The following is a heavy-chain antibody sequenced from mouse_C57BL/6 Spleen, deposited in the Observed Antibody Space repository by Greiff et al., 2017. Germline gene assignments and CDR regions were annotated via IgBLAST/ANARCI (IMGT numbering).Heavy chain of an antibody. CDR1: GFSFTSYG. J-gene: IGHJ4*01. CDR3: AKSDSNYADYAMDY. D-gene: IGHD2-5*01. CDR2: IWRGGST. V-gene: IGHV2-5*01. Sequence: VQLQQSGPGLVQPSQSLSITCTVSGFSFTSYGVHWVRQSPGKGLEWLGVIWRGGSTDYNAAFMSRLSITKDNSNSQVFFKMNSLQADDTAIYYCAKSDSNYADYAMDYWGQGTSVTVSS.